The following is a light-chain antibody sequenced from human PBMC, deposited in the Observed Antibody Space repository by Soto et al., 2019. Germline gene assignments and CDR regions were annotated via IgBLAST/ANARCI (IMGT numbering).Light chain of an antibody. CDR1: QTISSW. CDR3: QQYNSYSEA. J-gene: IGKJ1*01. CDR2: KAS. V-gene: IGKV1-5*03. Sequence: DIPMTQSPSTLSGSVGDRVTITCRASQTISSWLAWYQQKPGKAPKLLIYKASTLKSGVPSRFSSSGSGTEFTLTISSLQPDDFATYYCQQYNSYSEAFGQGTQWELK.